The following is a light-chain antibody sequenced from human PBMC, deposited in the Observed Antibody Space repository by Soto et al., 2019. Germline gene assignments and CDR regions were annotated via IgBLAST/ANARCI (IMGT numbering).Light chain of an antibody. CDR3: QQYNNWPRT. CDR1: RTININ. J-gene: IGKJ1*01. CDR2: AAS. V-gene: IGKV3-15*01. Sequence: EIVMTQSPAILSVSPGDRATLSCRASRTININLAWYQQMPGQAPSVLIYAASTRATGIPARFSGSGSGTEFTLTISNLQSEDFAVYYCQQYNNWPRTFGQGTKVEIK.